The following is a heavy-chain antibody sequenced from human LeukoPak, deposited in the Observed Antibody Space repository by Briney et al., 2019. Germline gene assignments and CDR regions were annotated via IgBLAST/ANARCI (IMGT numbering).Heavy chain of an antibody. CDR1: GDSISSGYY. CDR3: AKSNGYGLVDI. CDR2: IFYSGST. V-gene: IGHV4-38-2*02. D-gene: IGHD3-10*01. J-gene: IGHJ3*02. Sequence: SETLSLTCTVSGDSISSGYYWGWIRQPPGKGLEWIGNIFYSGSTYYSPSLKSRVTISLDTSRNQFSLKLNSVTAADTAVYYCAKSNGYGLVDIWGQGTMVTVSS.